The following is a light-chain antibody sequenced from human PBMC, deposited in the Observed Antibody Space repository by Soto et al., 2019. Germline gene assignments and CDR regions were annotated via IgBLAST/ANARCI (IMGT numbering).Light chain of an antibody. V-gene: IGKV3-15*01. CDR1: QSVGRN. J-gene: IGKJ4*01. CDR2: GAS. Sequence: EIVMTQSPATLSVSAGERATLSCRASQSVGRNLAWYQQKPGQAPRLLIYGASTRATDVPARFSGSGSGSEFALTISSLQSYDSAVYYCQQFNTWPPATFGGGTRVEIK. CDR3: QQFNTWPPAT.